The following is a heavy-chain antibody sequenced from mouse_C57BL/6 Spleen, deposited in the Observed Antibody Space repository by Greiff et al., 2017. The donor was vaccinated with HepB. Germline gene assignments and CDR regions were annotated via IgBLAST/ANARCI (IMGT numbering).Heavy chain of an antibody. D-gene: IGHD1-1*01. CDR2: ISDGGSYT. V-gene: IGHV5-4*01. J-gene: IGHJ1*03. CDR1: GFTFSSYA. CDR3: ARDPHYYGSRERYFDV. Sequence: EVKVEESGGGLVKPGGSLKLSCAASGFTFSSYAMSWVRQTPEKRLEWVATISDGGSYTYYPDNVKGRFTISRDNAKNNLYLQMSHLKSEDTAMYYCARDPHYYGSRERYFDVWGTGTTVTVSS.